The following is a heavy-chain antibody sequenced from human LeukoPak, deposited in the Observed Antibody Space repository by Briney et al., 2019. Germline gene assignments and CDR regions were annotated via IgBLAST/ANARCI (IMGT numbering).Heavy chain of an antibody. CDR1: GGSFSGYY. CDR2: INHSGST. D-gene: IGHD2-15*01. J-gene: IGHJ5*02. Sequence: SETLSLTCAVYGGSFSGYYWSWIRQPPGKGLEWIGEINHSGSTNYNPSLKSRVTISVDTSKNQFSLKLSSVTAADTAVYYCARGGICSGGSCYSAEWFDPWGQGTLVTVSS. V-gene: IGHV4-34*01. CDR3: ARGGICSGGSCYSAEWFDP.